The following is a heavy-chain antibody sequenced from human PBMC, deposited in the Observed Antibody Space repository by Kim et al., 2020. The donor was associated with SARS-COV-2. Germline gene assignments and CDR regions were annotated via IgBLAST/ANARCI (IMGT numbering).Heavy chain of an antibody. CDR2: INHSGST. CDR3: ARGGPVYSGYDRGYFDY. V-gene: IGHV4-34*01. J-gene: IGHJ4*02. D-gene: IGHD5-12*01. CDR1: GGSFSGYY. Sequence: SETLSLTCAVYGGSFSGYYWSWIRQPPGKGLEWIGEINHSGSTNYNPSLKSRVTISVDTSKNQFSLKLSSVTAADTAVYYCARGGPVYSGYDRGYFDYWGQGTLVTVSS.